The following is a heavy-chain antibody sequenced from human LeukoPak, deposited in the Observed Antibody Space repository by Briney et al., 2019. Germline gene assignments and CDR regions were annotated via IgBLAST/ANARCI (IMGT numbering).Heavy chain of an antibody. Sequence: GGSLRLSCAASGFTFSNYEMNWVRQAPGKGLEWVSYISFSANTIYYADSVKGRFTISRDNAKNSVYLQMNSLRAEDTAVYYCAAFIATKLDNWGQGILVSVSS. CDR3: AAFIATKLDN. CDR2: ISFSANTI. CDR1: GFTFSNYE. V-gene: IGHV3-48*03. D-gene: IGHD2-15*01. J-gene: IGHJ4*02.